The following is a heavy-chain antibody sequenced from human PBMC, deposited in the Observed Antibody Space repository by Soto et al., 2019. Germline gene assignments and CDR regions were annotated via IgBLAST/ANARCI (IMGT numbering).Heavy chain of an antibody. J-gene: IGHJ4*02. D-gene: IGHD2-8*01. CDR3: ARGCLDGVCYTWFDY. CDR2: IYYSGST. Sequence: QVQLQESGPGLVKPSQTLSLTCTVSGGSISSGGYYWSWIRQHPGKGLEWIGYIYYSGSTYYNPPLKSRVTLSVDTSKNQFALKLSSVTAADTAVYYCARGCLDGVCYTWFDYWGQGTLVTVSS. V-gene: IGHV4-31*03. CDR1: GGSISSGGYY.